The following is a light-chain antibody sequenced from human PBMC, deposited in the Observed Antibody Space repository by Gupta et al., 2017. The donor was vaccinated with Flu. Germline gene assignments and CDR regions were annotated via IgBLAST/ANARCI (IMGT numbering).Light chain of an antibody. CDR1: SSNIENNY. Sequence: QAVLTQPPSXSGTPGQRVTISCSGGSSNIENNYVYWYWQPPGTAPKLLIYRNNHRPSGVPDRFSGSKSGTSASLAITGLRSDDEADYYCSAWDDSLSAWVFGGGTKLTVL. CDR3: SAWDDSLSAWV. CDR2: RNN. V-gene: IGLV1-47*01. J-gene: IGLJ3*02.